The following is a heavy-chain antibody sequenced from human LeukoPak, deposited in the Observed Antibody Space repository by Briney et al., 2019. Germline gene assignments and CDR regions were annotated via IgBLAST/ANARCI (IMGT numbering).Heavy chain of an antibody. CDR1: GFTFDDYA. CDR2: ISWNSGSI. D-gene: IGHD1-26*01. CDR3: AKASGSYSYYFDY. J-gene: IGHJ4*02. V-gene: IGHV3-9*03. Sequence: GGSLRLSCAASGFTFDDYAMHWVRQAPGKGLEWVSGISWNSGSIGYADSVKGRFTISRDNAKNSLYLQMNSLRAEDMALYYCAKASGSYSYYFDYWGQGTLVTVSS.